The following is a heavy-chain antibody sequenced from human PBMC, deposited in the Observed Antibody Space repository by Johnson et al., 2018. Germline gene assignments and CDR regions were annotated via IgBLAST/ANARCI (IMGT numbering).Heavy chain of an antibody. CDR3: ARDPTGLRLGLSLGWLDP. CDR2: IYYTGTT. V-gene: IGHV4-39*07. CDR1: GASISSRSYY. J-gene: IGHJ5*02. D-gene: IGHD3-16*01. Sequence: QVQLQESGPGLVKPSETLSLNCIVSGASISSRSYYWAWIRQPPGKGLEWIGSIYYTGTTYYNPSLKSRVSVSLDTSKNPFSLRLTSVTAADTAVYYCARDPTGLRLGLSLGWLDPWGQGTLVTVSS.